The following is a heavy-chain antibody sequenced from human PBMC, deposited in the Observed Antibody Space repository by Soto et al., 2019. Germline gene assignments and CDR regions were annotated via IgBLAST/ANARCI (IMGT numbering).Heavy chain of an antibody. J-gene: IGHJ4*02. CDR3: ARDLRRGIAAAGTDFDY. V-gene: IGHV1-46*01. CDR1: GYTFTSCY. D-gene: IGHD6-13*01. CDR2: INPSGGST. Sequence: ASVKVSCKASGYTFTSCYMHWVRQAPGQGLEWMGIINPSGGSTSYAQKFQGRVTMTRDTSTSTVYMELSSLRSEDTAVYYCARDLRRGIAAAGTDFDYWGQGTLVTVSS.